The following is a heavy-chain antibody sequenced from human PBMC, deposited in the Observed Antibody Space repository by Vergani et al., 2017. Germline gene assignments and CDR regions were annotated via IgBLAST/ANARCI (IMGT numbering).Heavy chain of an antibody. V-gene: IGHV3-21*01. CDR3: AREANLRCFEWLLSDAFDI. Sequence: EVQLVESGGGLVKPGGSLRLSCAASGFTFSSYSMNWVRQAPGKGLEWVSSISSSSSYIYYADSVKGRFTISRDNAKNSLYLQMNSLRAEDTAVYYCAREANLRCFEWLLSDAFDIWGQGTMVTVSS. CDR1: GFTFSSYS. D-gene: IGHD3-3*01. J-gene: IGHJ3*02. CDR2: ISSSSSYI.